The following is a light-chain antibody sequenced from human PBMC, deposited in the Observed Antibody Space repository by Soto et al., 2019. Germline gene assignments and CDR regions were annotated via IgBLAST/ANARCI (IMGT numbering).Light chain of an antibody. CDR3: AAWDDSLSGVV. V-gene: IGLV1-47*01. CDR1: SSNIGSNY. Sequence: QSVLTQPPSASGTPGQRVTISCSGSSSNIGSNYVYWYQHLPGSAPKLLIYRNNQRPSGVPVRFSGSKSGTSASLAISGLRSEDEADYYCAAWDDSLSGVVFGGGTKVTVL. J-gene: IGLJ2*01. CDR2: RNN.